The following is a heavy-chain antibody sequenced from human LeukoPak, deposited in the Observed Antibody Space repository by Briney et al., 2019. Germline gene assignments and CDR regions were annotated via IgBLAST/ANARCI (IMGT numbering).Heavy chain of an antibody. CDR1: GFTVSSNY. V-gene: IGHV3-53*01. D-gene: IGHD6-19*01. J-gene: IGHJ4*02. CDR3: ARDAAPGWYFFDY. Sequence: GGSLRLSCAASGFTVSSNYMSWVRQAPGKGLEWVSVIYSGGSTYYADSVKGRFTISRDNSKNTLYLQMNSLRAEDTAVYYCARDAAPGWYFFDYWGQGTLVTVSS. CDR2: IYSGGST.